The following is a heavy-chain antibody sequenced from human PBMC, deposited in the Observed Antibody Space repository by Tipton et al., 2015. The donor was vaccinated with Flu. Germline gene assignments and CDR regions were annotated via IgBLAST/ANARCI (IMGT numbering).Heavy chain of an antibody. CDR1: DYSISSGYY. V-gene: IGHV4-38-2*01. D-gene: IGHD3-10*01. CDR3: ARSTYYYGSGSSDY. CDR2: ISRTGRT. Sequence: TLSLTCAVSDYSISSGYYWGWIRQPPGKGLEWIGCISRTGRTYYNPSLKSRVTISVDTAKNQFSQRLNSVTASDTAVYYCARSTYYYGSGSSDYWGQGTLVTVSS. J-gene: IGHJ4*02.